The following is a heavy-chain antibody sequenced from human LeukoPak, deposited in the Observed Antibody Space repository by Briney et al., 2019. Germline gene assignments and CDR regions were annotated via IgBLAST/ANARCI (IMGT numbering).Heavy chain of an antibody. D-gene: IGHD2-21*02. Sequence: SETLSLTCTVSGGSISSYYWSWIRQPPGKGLEWIGYTYYSGSTNYNPSLKSRVTISVDTSKNQFSLKLSSVTAADTAVYNCAGTYCGGDCYSRLVYYFDYWGQGTLVTVSS. CDR2: TYYSGST. CDR1: GGSISSYY. CDR3: AGTYCGGDCYSRLVYYFDY. V-gene: IGHV4-59*01. J-gene: IGHJ4*02.